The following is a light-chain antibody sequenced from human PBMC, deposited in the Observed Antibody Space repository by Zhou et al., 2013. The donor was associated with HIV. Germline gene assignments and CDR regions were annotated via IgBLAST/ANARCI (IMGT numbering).Light chain of an antibody. V-gene: IGKV1-39*01. CDR1: QSIDGY. J-gene: IGKJ2*01. CDR3: QQSFVTPS. Sequence: DIQMTQSPSSLSASVGDRVTISCRASQSIDGYLNWYQQRPGKAPKLLIYTASNLQSGVPSRFSGSGSGTHFTLTIDGLQAEDFATYYCQQSFVTPSFGQGTRLQTK. CDR2: TAS.